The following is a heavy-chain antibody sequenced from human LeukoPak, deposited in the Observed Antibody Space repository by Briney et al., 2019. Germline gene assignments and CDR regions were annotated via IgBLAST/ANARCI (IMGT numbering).Heavy chain of an antibody. D-gene: IGHD4-23*01. V-gene: IGHV3-48*03. J-gene: IGHJ4*02. CDR2: ISNSGSTT. Sequence: GGSLRLSCAASEFTFSRYEMNWVRQAAGKGLEWVSYISNSGSTTYYADSVKGRFTISGDNAKNSLYLQMNSLRAEDTAVYYCARTLRWLRAFDYWGQGTLVTVSS. CDR1: EFTFSRYE. CDR3: ARTLRWLRAFDY.